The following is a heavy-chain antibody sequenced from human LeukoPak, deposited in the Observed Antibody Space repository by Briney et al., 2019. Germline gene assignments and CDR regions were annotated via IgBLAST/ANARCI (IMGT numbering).Heavy chain of an antibody. CDR1: GFTFSSYA. D-gene: IGHD2-2*01. Sequence: PGGSPRLSCAASGFTFSSYAMSWVRQAPGKGLEWVSALSGSGGNTYYADSVKGRFTISRDNSKNTLYLQMNSLRAEDTAGYYCAKVASLCTSTSCVRGGFDYWGQGTLVTVSS. V-gene: IGHV3-23*01. J-gene: IGHJ4*02. CDR2: LSGSGGNT. CDR3: AKVASLCTSTSCVRGGFDY.